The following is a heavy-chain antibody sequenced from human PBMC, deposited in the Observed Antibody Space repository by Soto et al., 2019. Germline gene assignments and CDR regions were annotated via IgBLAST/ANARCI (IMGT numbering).Heavy chain of an antibody. CDR2: IMPDGKKK. D-gene: IGHD6-19*01. V-gene: IGHV3-7*01. J-gene: IGHJ4*02. CDR1: AFDFGGSW. Sequence: EVQLVESGGGLVQPGESLRLSCAPSAFDFGGSWMSWVRQAPGKGLEWVANIMPDGKKKYYVDSVKGRFTISRDNTKNSLVLQMNSLRAEDTAVYYCAKGGRWLDFHSWGQGTLVTVSS. CDR3: AKGGRWLDFHS.